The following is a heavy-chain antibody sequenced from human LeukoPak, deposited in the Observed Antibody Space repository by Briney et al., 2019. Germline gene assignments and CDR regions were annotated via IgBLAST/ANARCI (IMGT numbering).Heavy chain of an antibody. D-gene: IGHD6-13*01. V-gene: IGHV3-23*01. CDR3: ARDGSIAAADYYFDY. J-gene: IGHJ4*02. Sequence: GGFLRLSSAVSGLTFSSYAMTWVRQAPGKGLEWVSAISGSGGGTYYADSVKGRFTISRDNSKNTLYLQMNSLRAEDTAVYYCARDGSIAAADYYFDYWGQGTLVTVSS. CDR1: GLTFSSYA. CDR2: ISGSGGGT.